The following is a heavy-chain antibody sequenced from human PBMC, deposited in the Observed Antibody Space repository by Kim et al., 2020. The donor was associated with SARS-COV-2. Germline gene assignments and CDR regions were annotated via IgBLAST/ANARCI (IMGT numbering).Heavy chain of an antibody. CDR1: GFTFSSYG. V-gene: IGHV3-30*03. D-gene: IGHD3-10*01. J-gene: IGHJ6*02. CDR3: RSGLVRGVPLYYGMDV. Sequence: GGSLRLSCAASGFTFSSYGMHWVRQAPGKGLKWVAFISYDGSNKYYADSVKGRFTISRDNSKNTLYLQMNSLRAEDTAVYYCRSGLVRGVPLYYGMDVWGQGATVSVSS. CDR2: ISYDGSNK.